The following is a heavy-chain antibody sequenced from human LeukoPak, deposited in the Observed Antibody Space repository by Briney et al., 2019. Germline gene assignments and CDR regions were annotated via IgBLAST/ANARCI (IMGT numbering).Heavy chain of an antibody. V-gene: IGHV3-15*01. CDR2: IKSKTDGGTT. D-gene: IGHD1/OR15-1a*01. CDR3: TTVGIWNMIQGEDR. J-gene: IGHJ5*02. Sequence: PGGSLRPSCAVFGSGFPFSKAWMSWVRQAPGKGLEWVGRIKSKTDGGTTDYAAPVKGRFSILRDDSKNTLYLQMDNLKTEDTAVYYCTTVGIWNMIQGEDRWGQGTLVAVSS. CDR1: GFPFSKAW.